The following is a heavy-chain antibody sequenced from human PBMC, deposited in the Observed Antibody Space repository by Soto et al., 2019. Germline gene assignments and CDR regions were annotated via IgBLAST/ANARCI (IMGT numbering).Heavy chain of an antibody. CDR3: ARHGRGSSMVPTK. J-gene: IGHJ4*02. CDR2: INDSGST. D-gene: IGHD5-12*01. Sequence: QVQLQESGPGLVKPSETLSLTCNVSGGSISNYHWSWIRQPPGRGLEWIGYINDSGSTDYNPSLKSRVTISVETSKSQFSLKLRSVTAADTAVYYCARHGRGSSMVPTKWGQGILVTVSS. CDR1: GGSISNYH. V-gene: IGHV4-59*08.